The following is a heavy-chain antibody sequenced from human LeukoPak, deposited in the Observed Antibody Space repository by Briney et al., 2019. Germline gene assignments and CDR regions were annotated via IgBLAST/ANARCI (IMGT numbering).Heavy chain of an antibody. CDR2: IIPIFGTA. J-gene: IGHJ6*02. D-gene: IGHD5-18*01. Sequence: ASVKVSCKASGGTFSSYAISWVRQAPGQGLEWMGGIIPIFGTANYAQKFQGRVTITADESTSTAYMELSSLRSEDTAVYYCARDLYSYGFSHGMDVWGQGTTVTVSS. CDR1: GGTFSSYA. V-gene: IGHV1-69*13. CDR3: ARDLYSYGFSHGMDV.